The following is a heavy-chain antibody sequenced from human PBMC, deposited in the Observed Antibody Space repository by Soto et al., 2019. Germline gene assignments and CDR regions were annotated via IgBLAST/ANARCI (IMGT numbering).Heavy chain of an antibody. D-gene: IGHD1-20*01. V-gene: IGHV1-69*13. J-gene: IGHJ6*02. Sequence: ASVKVSCKASGGTFSSYAISWVRQAPGQGLEWMGGIIPIFGTANYAQKFQGRVTITADESTSTAYMELSSLRSEDTAVYYCARGRKGITGTPADYYYGMDVWGQGTTVTVSS. CDR3: ARGRKGITGTPADYYYGMDV. CDR2: IIPIFGTA. CDR1: GGTFSSYA.